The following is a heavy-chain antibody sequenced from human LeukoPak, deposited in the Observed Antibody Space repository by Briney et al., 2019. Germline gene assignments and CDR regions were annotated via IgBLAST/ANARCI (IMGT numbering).Heavy chain of an antibody. J-gene: IGHJ6*02. V-gene: IGHV4-39*07. D-gene: IGHD3-22*01. CDR3: ARVQYDSSGYYIYYYYYGMDV. CDR2: IYYSGST. CDR1: GGSISSSSYY. Sequence: PSETLSLTCTVSGGSISSSSYYWGWIRQPPGKGLEWIGSIYYSGSTYYNPSLKSRVTISVDTSKNQFSLKLSSVTAADTAVYYCARVQYDSSGYYIYYYYYGMDVWGQGTTVTVSS.